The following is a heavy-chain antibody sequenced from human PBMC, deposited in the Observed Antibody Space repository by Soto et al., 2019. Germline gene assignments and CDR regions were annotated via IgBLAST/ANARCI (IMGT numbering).Heavy chain of an antibody. Sequence: ASLKVSCKASGYTFTSYGISWVRQAPGQGLEWMGWISAYNGNTNYAQKLQGRVTMTTDTSTSTAYMELRSLRSDDTAVYYCARDSNWNDVLVAFDIWGQGTMVTVSS. CDR2: ISAYNGNT. CDR1: GYTFTSYG. J-gene: IGHJ3*02. CDR3: ARDSNWNDVLVAFDI. D-gene: IGHD1-1*01. V-gene: IGHV1-18*01.